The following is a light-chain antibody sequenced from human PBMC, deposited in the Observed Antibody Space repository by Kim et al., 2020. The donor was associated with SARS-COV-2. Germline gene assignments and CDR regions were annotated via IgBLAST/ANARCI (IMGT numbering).Light chain of an antibody. CDR2: AAS. CDR3: QRSYSTPLT. V-gene: IGKV1-39*01. Sequence: ASVGNRITITCRASQSISSYLNWYQQKPGKAPKLLIYAASSLQSGVPSRFGGSGSGTDFTLTISSLQPEDFATYYCQRSYSTPLTFGGGTKVDIK. CDR1: QSISSY. J-gene: IGKJ4*01.